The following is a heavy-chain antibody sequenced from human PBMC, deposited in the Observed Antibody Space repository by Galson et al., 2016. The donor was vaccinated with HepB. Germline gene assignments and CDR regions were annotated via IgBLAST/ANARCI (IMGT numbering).Heavy chain of an antibody. D-gene: IGHD6-6*01. CDR1: GFSLNTSGVG. CDR3: AYRPGGWYTSSSGNWFDP. CDR2: IFWDDDK. V-gene: IGHV2-5*02. Sequence: PALVKPTQTLTLTCTFSGFSLNTSGVGVGWVRQPPGKALEWLALIFWDDDKRYSPSLKRRLTITKDTAKNQVVLKMTNLDPVDTATYYCAYRPGGWYTSSSGNWFDPWGPGMLVTVSP. J-gene: IGHJ5*02.